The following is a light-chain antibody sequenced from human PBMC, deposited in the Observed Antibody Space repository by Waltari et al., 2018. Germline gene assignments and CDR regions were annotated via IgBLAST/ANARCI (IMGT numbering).Light chain of an antibody. J-gene: IGLJ3*02. CDR1: SSDIGSYNF. CDR3: YSSAMSAFVV. Sequence: QSALTQPASVSGSPGQPTTIPCTGTSSDIGSYNFFSWYQHHPGKAPKPILYEVTKRPSGVSDRFSGSKSGNTASLTISGLQAEDDADYYCYSSAMSAFVVFGGGTKLTVL. CDR2: EVT. V-gene: IGLV2-23*02.